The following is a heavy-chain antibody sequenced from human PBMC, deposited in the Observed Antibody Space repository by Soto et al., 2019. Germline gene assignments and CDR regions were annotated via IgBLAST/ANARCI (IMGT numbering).Heavy chain of an antibody. V-gene: IGHV3-30*18. Sequence: LRLSCAASGFTFSSYVMHWVRQAPGKGLEWVAVISYDGSNKYYADSVKGRFTISRDNSKNTLYLQMNSLRAEDTAVYYCAKDLDGGDAFDIWGQGTIVTVSS. CDR3: AKDLDGGDAFDI. CDR1: GFTFSSYV. CDR2: ISYDGSNK. J-gene: IGHJ3*02.